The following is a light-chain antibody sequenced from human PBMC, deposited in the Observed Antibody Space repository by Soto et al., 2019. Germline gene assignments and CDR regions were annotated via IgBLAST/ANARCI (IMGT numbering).Light chain of an antibody. CDR2: GAS. CDR1: QSVSRNY. V-gene: IGKV3-20*01. Sequence: EVVLTQSPGTLSLSPGERATPSCRAIQSVSRNYLAWYQKKPGQAPRLLIYGASTRATAIPDRFSGSGSGTDFTLTITRLEPEDFAVYYCQQYGGSVPITFGQGTRLEIK. CDR3: QQYGGSVPIT. J-gene: IGKJ5*01.